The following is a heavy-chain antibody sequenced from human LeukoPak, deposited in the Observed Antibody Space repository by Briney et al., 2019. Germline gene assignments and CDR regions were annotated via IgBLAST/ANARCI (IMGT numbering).Heavy chain of an antibody. V-gene: IGHV4-34*01. CDR2: INHSGST. Sequence: SETLSLTCTVSGGSFSGSYWSWIRQPPGKGLEWIGEINHSGSTNYNPSLKSRVAISIDTSKNQFSLKLSSVTAADTAVYYCARGDTMTLNAFDIWGQGTMVTVSS. CDR1: GGSFSGSY. CDR3: ARGDTMTLNAFDI. D-gene: IGHD3-22*01. J-gene: IGHJ3*02.